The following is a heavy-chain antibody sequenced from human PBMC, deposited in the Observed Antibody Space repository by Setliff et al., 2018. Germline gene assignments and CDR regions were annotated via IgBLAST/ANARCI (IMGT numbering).Heavy chain of an antibody. V-gene: IGHV4-39*07. J-gene: IGHJ5*02. CDR3: ARDPVKQLVNWFDP. CDR2: IYYSGST. D-gene: IGHD3-10*01. Sequence: SETLSLTCTVFGGSMSSSGYYWAWIRQSPGKGLEWIGSIYYSGSTYYNPSLKRRATISLDTSKNQFSLKLNSVTAADTAVYYCARDPVKQLVNWFDPWGQGTLVTVSA. CDR1: GGSMSSSGYY.